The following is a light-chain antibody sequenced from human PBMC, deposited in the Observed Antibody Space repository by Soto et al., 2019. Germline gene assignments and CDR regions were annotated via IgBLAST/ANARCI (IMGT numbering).Light chain of an antibody. CDR2: ENN. Sequence: QSVLTQPPSVSAAPGQKVTISCSGSSSNIGNNYVSWYQQLPGTAPKLLIYENNKRPSGIPDRFSGSKSGTSATLGITGLKTGEEADYYCGTWNSSLSASYVFGTGTKVTVL. CDR1: SSNIGNNY. J-gene: IGLJ1*01. CDR3: GTWNSSLSASYV. V-gene: IGLV1-51*02.